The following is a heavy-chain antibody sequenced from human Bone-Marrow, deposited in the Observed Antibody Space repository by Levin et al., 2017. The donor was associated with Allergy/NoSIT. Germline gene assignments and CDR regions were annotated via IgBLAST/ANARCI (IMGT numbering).Heavy chain of an antibody. J-gene: IGHJ6*02. CDR2: IWFDGSKE. Sequence: LSLTCAGSGFSFSSYAMHWVRQAPGKGLEWVAVIWFDGSKEYYADSVKGRFTISRDNSKNTVYLQMNSLRAGDTAVYLCARNYDFWSGFLAGFETGGLDVWGQGTTVTVSS. V-gene: IGHV3-33*03. CDR1: GFSFSSYA. D-gene: IGHD3-3*01. CDR3: ARNYDFWSGFLAGFETGGLDV.